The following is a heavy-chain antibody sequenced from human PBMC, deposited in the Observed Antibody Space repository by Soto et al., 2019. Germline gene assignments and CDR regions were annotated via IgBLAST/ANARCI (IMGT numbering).Heavy chain of an antibody. V-gene: IGHV3-23*01. CDR3: ARGYCSGGSCHSGFDY. CDR2: ISGSGGST. CDR1: GFTFSSYA. J-gene: IGHJ4*02. Sequence: EVQLLESGGGLVQPGGSLRLSCAASGFTFSSYAMSWVRQAPGKGLEWVSGISGSGGSTYYADSVKGRFTMSRDNSKNTLYLQMSSLRAEDTAVYYCARGYCSGGSCHSGFDYWGQGTLVTVSS. D-gene: IGHD2-15*01.